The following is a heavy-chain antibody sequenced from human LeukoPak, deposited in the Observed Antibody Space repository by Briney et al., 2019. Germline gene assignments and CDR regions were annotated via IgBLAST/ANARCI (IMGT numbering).Heavy chain of an antibody. D-gene: IGHD3-22*01. CDR3: ARLLDNDSSGDPDTFDV. CDR1: GGSMSSHY. CDR2: KAYSGRT. Sequence: PSGTLSLTCTVAGGSMSSHYWSWIRQTPGEGLEWVGYKAYSGRTYYKPSLRSRVTISVDTSKNHFSLSLTSVTAADTAVYYCARLLDNDSSGDPDTFDVWGQGTMVTVSS. J-gene: IGHJ3*01. V-gene: IGHV4-59*11.